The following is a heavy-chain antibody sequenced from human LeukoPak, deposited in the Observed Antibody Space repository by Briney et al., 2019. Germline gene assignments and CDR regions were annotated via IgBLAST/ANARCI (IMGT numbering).Heavy chain of an antibody. CDR3: ANLPLYDSSGPEDY. V-gene: IGHV3-30*02. CDR2: IRYDGSLK. Sequence: GGSLRLSCVASGFTLSSYAMHLVRQAPGKGLEWVAFIRYDGSLKNYADSVKGRFTISRDNSKNTLYLQMNSLRGDDTAVYYCANLPLYDSSGPEDYWGQGTLVTVSS. J-gene: IGHJ4*02. CDR1: GFTLSSYA. D-gene: IGHD3-22*01.